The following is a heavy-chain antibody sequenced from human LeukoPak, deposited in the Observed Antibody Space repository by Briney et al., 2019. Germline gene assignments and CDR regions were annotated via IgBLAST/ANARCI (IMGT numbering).Heavy chain of an antibody. J-gene: IGHJ5*02. D-gene: IGHD2-2*02. V-gene: IGHV1-2*02. CDR1: GYTFTGYY. Sequence: ASVKVSCKASGYTFTGYYIHWVRQAPGQGPEWMGWINPDSGGTNYAQKFQGRVTMSRDTSISTAYMEVSRLRSDDTAVNYCAREPIVLVPAAIFNWFDPWGQGTLVTVSS. CDR2: INPDSGGT. CDR3: AREPIVLVPAAIFNWFDP.